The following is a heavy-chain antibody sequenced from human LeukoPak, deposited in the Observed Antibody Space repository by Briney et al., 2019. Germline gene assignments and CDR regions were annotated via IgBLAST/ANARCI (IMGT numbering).Heavy chain of an antibody. D-gene: IGHD3-16*02. Sequence: GGSLRLSCAASGFTVSSNYMSWVRQAPGKGLEWVSVIYSGGSTYYADSVKGRFTISRDNSKNTLYLQMNSLRAEDTAVYYCARRYDYVWGSYRTFHFDYWGQGTLVTVSS. CDR2: IYSGGST. J-gene: IGHJ4*02. CDR3: ARRYDYVWGSYRTFHFDY. V-gene: IGHV3-53*01. CDR1: GFTVSSNY.